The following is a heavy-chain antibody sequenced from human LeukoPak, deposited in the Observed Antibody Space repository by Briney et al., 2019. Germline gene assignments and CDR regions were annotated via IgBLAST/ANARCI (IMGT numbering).Heavy chain of an antibody. J-gene: IGHJ3*02. D-gene: IGHD3-3*01. CDR3: ARGRFLDAFDI. CDR2: IYYSGST. V-gene: IGHV4-59*01. CDR1: GGSISSYY. Sequence: PSETLSLTCTLSGGSISSYYWSWIRQPPGKGLEWIGYIYYSGSTKYKPSLKSRVTISVDTSKNQFSLKLSSVTAADTAVYYCARGRFLDAFDIWGQGTMVTVSS.